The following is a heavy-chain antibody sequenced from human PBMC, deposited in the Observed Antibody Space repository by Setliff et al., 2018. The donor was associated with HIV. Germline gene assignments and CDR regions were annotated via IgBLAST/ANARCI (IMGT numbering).Heavy chain of an antibody. Sequence: LSETLSLTCTVSGGSISDSDFYWSWIRQHPGKALEWIGYIHHSGSTFYNPSLKSRLTISIDTSKSQFSLRLSSVTAADTAVYYCASGRVRQSRKFGGVIVLPPFDYWGQGTLVTVSS. V-gene: IGHV4-31*03. J-gene: IGHJ4*02. CDR1: GGSISDSDFY. CDR2: IHHSGST. CDR3: ASGRVRQSRKFGGVIVLPPFDY. D-gene: IGHD3-16*02.